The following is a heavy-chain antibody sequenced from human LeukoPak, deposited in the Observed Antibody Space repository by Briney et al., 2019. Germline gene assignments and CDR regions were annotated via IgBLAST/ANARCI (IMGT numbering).Heavy chain of an antibody. Sequence: GGSLRLSCAASGFTFSSYAMSWVRQAPGKGLEWVSAISGSGGGTYYADSVKGRFTISRDNSKNTLYLQMNSLRAEDTAVYYCAKATYSSSWYFDYWGQGTLVTVSS. CDR3: AKATYSSSWYFDY. J-gene: IGHJ4*02. CDR1: GFTFSSYA. V-gene: IGHV3-23*01. D-gene: IGHD6-13*01. CDR2: ISGSGGGT.